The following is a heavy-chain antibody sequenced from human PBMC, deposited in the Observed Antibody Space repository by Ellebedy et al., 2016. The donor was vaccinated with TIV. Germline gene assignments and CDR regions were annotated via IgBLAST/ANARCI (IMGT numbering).Heavy chain of an antibody. Sequence: GGSLRLXCAASGFTFSSYAMHWVRQAPGKGLEWVAVISYDGSNKYYADSVKGRFTISRDNAKNSLYLQMNSLRAEDTALYYCATDFNAPQGYWGQGTLVTVSS. J-gene: IGHJ4*02. CDR2: ISYDGSNK. V-gene: IGHV3-30-3*01. CDR3: ATDFNAPQGY. CDR1: GFTFSSYA.